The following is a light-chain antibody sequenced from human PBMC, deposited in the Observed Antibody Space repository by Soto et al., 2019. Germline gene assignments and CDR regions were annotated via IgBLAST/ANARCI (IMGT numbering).Light chain of an antibody. Sequence: DIHMTQSPSTLSASIGDSITITCRASQSISGWLAWLQQKPGKAPKLLIYDASALKRGVPSRFSGSGSGTEFTLTISSLQPDDFATYYCQQYDSYSGTFGQRTKVDIK. J-gene: IGKJ1*01. V-gene: IGKV1-5*01. CDR2: DAS. CDR1: QSISGW. CDR3: QQYDSYSGT.